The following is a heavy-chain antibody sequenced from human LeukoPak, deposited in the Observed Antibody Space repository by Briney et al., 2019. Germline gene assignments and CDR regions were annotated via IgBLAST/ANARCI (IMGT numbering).Heavy chain of an antibody. J-gene: IGHJ6*03. CDR1: GGSISSYY. CDR2: IYYSGST. D-gene: IGHD3-10*01. CDR3: ARRHGSGISYYYYYYMDV. Sequence: PSETLSLTCTVSGGSISSYYWSWIRQPPGKGLEWIGYIYYSGSTNYNPSLKSRVTISVDTSKNQFSLKLSSVTAADTAVYYCARRHGSGISYYYYYYMDVWGKGTTVTISS. V-gene: IGHV4-59*12.